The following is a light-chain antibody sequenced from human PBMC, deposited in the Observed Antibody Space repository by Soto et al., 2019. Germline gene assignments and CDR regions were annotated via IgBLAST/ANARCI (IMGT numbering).Light chain of an antibody. CDR3: QQYNNWPPRAWT. Sequence: EIVXTXXPXTXSVSPGERATLSCRASQSVSSNLAWYQQKPGQAPRLLIYGASTRATGIPARFSGSGSGTEFTLTISSLQSEDFAVYYCQQYNNWPPRAWTFGQGTKVEIK. V-gene: IGKV3-15*01. CDR1: QSVSSN. CDR2: GAS. J-gene: IGKJ1*01.